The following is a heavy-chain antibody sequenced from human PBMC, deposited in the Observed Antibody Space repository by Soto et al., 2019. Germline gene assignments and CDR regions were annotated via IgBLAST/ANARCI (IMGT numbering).Heavy chain of an antibody. CDR2: IWYGGRNK. V-gene: IGHV3-33*01. Sequence: QVQLVESGGGVVQPGRSLRLSCAASGFTFSSYGMHWVRQAPGKGLEWVAVIWYGGRNKYYAESVRGRFTISRDNSKNTLYLQMNSLRAEDTAVYYCARQERGSYYNEGDGAFDLWGQGTMVTVSS. CDR3: ARQERGSYYNEGDGAFDL. D-gene: IGHD1-26*01. J-gene: IGHJ3*01. CDR1: GFTFSSYG.